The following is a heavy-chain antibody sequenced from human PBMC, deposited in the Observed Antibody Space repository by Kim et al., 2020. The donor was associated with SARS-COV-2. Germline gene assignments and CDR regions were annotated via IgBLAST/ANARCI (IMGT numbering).Heavy chain of an antibody. CDR2: IKSDGSDT. D-gene: IGHD6-13*01. J-gene: IGHJ5*02. CDR3: ARGSFQQGFDP. V-gene: IGHV3-74*01. CDR1: GFNVSSYW. Sequence: GGSLRLSCEASGFNVSSYWMNWVRQGPGKGLVWVSRIKSDGSDTHYADYVKGRFTISRDNAKNTLHLQLNSLGVEDTAIYYCARGSFQQGFDPWGQGTLVTVSS.